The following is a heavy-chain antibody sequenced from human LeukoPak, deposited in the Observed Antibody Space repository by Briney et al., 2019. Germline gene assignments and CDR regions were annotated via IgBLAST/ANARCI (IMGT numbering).Heavy chain of an antibody. V-gene: IGHV4-61*01. J-gene: IGHJ4*02. CDR2: MYYRGST. CDR1: GGSFSSGSYY. D-gene: IGHD2-21*01. CDR3: ATIPYSSDSYYYFDY. Sequence: PSETLSLTCTVSGGSFSSGSYYWSWLRQPPGKGLEWIAYMYYRGSTNYNPSLKSRVTISVDASKNQFSLKLSSVTAADTAVYYCATIPYSSDSYYYFDYWGQGTLVTVSS.